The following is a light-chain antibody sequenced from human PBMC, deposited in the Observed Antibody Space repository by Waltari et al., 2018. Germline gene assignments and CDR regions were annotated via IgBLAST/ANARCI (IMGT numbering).Light chain of an antibody. CDR1: ESISTW. V-gene: IGKV1-5*03. CDR3: QQYHTYWT. Sequence: DIQMTQSPSTLSASVGDRVTITCRASESISTWLAWYHQKPGKAPKLLIYKASSLESGVPSRFSGSGSGTEFTLTISSLQPDDFATYYCQQYHTYWTFGHGTKVEIK. CDR2: KAS. J-gene: IGKJ1*01.